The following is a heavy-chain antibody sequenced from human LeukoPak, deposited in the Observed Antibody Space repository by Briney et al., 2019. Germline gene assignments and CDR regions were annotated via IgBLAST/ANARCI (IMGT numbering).Heavy chain of an antibody. CDR2: INHSGST. CDR3: ATNLGGYCSSSNCFGEAP. D-gene: IGHD2-15*01. Sequence: SETLSLTCAVYGGSFSVYYWSWIRQPPGKGLEWIGEINHSGSTNYNPSLKSRVTISVDTSRNQFSLKLSSVTAADTAVYFCATNLGGYCSSSNCFGEAPWGQGTLVTVSS. J-gene: IGHJ5*02. CDR1: GGSFSVYY. V-gene: IGHV4-34*01.